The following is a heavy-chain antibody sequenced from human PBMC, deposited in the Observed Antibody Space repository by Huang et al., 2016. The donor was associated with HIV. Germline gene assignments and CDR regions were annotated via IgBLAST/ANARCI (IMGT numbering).Heavy chain of an antibody. CDR3: VKERGSSRARSSFDF. Sequence: QVRLVESGGGVVQPGASLTLSCSASGFPFSAYGMDWVRQAPGKGLELGSFIRYDGNNDYLIGSVKGRFTISRDNSNNTLYLRMNSLRPEDTAVYYCVKERGSSRARSSFDFWGQGTSVIVSS. V-gene: IGHV3-30*02. J-gene: IGHJ3*01. D-gene: IGHD6-13*01. CDR2: IRYDGNND. CDR1: GFPFSAYG.